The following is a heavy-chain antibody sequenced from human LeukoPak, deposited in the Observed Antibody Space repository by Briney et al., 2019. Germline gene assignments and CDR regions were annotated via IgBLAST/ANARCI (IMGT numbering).Heavy chain of an antibody. D-gene: IGHD3-9*01. CDR1: GFTFSSYS. J-gene: IGHJ3*02. CDR2: ISSSSSYI. V-gene: IGHV3-21*01. CDR3: ARDPAPGSYILTGWVGDDAFDI. Sequence: PGGSLRLPCAASGFTFSSYSMNWVRQAPGKGLEWVSSISSSSSYIYYADSVKGRFTISRDNAKNSLYLQMNSLRAEDTAVYYCARDPAPGSYILTGWVGDDAFDIWGQGTMVTVSS.